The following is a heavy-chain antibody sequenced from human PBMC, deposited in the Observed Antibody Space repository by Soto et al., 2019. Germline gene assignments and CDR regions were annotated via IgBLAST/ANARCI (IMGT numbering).Heavy chain of an antibody. D-gene: IGHD6-13*01. V-gene: IGHV4-39*01. CDR3: ARRSSSWYVGYFDL. CDR1: GGSISSSSDY. J-gene: IGHJ2*01. CDR2: NYYSGST. Sequence: QLQLQESGPGLVKPSETLSLTCTVSGGSISSSSDYWGWIRQPPGKGLVWIGSNYYSGSTYYNPSLKRRLPISVHTSKNQFSLKLSSVTAAYTAVYYCARRSSSWYVGYFDLWGRGNLVTVSS.